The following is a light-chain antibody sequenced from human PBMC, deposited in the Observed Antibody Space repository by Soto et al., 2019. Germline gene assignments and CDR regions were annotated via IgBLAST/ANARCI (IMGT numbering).Light chain of an antibody. CDR2: GAS. V-gene: IGKV1-8*01. CDR3: QQYHSYPLT. CDR1: QGISSY. Sequence: AIRMTQSPSSFSASTGDGVTITCRASQGISSYLAWYQQKPGKAPKLLIYGASTLQSGVPSRFSGSGSGTDFTLTINCLQSEDFATYSCQQYHSYPLTFGPGTKVDI. J-gene: IGKJ3*01.